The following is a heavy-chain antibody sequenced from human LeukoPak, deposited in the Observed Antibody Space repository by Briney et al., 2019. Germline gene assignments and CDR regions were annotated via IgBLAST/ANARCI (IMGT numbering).Heavy chain of an antibody. CDR2: IHPGDSDT. V-gene: IGHV5-51*01. CDR1: GYTFTSYW. CDR3: ARLLSNCSGTSCYRTYFDY. Sequence: WESLQISCQGSGYTFTSYWIGWVRQMPGKGLEWMGIIHPGDSDTRYRPSFQGQVTIPAHKSISTAFLQWSSLKASDTAMYYCARLLSNCSGTSCYRTYFDYWGGGPLVTAPS. J-gene: IGHJ4*02. D-gene: IGHD2-2*01.